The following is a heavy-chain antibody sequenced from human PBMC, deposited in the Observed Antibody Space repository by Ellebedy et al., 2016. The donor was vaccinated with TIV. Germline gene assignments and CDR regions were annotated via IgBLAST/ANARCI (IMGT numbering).Heavy chain of an antibody. J-gene: IGHJ6*03. CDR2: INTYNGNT. Sequence: ASVKVSXXTSGYTFANYYLHWLRQAPGQGLEWMGWINTYNGNTDYAQKFQGRVTMTTDTSTGTAYMELRSLTSDDTAVYYCARAPFKGSSGWYNPTYYYYHMDVWGSGTTVTVSS. D-gene: IGHD6-19*01. CDR3: ARAPFKGSSGWYNPTYYYYHMDV. CDR1: GYTFANYY. V-gene: IGHV1-18*04.